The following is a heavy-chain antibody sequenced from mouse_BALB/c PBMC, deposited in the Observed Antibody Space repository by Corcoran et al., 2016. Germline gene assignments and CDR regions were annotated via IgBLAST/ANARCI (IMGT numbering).Heavy chain of an antibody. CDR2: INTYTGEP. J-gene: IGHJ2*01. V-gene: IGHV9-3-1*01. CDR3: ARFYYDYRDFDY. CDR1: GYTFTNYG. Sequence: QIQLVQSGPELKKPGETVKISCKASGYTFTNYGMNWVKQAPGKGLKWMGWINTYTGEPTYADDFKGRFAFSLETSASNAYLQINNLKNEDTATYFCARFYYDYRDFDYWGQGTTLTVSS. D-gene: IGHD2-4*01.